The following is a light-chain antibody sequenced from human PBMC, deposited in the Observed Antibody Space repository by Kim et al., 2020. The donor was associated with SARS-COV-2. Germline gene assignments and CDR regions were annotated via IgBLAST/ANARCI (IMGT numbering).Light chain of an antibody. CDR2: EDT. J-gene: IGLJ2*01. Sequence: ELTQPPSVSVSPGQTASITCSGDKLGDKYACWYQQKPGQSPVLVIYEDTQRPSGIPERFSGSKSGDTATLTIGGTQAMDEADYYCQAWDSTTVIFGGGTKLTVL. V-gene: IGLV3-1*01. CDR1: KLGDKY. CDR3: QAWDSTTVI.